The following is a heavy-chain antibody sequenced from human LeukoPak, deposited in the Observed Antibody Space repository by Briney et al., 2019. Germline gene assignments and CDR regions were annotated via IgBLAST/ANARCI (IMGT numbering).Heavy chain of an antibody. D-gene: IGHD3-10*01. Sequence: SSETLSLTCTVSGGSISSYYWNWIRQPPGKGLEWIAYIYYSGNTNYNPSLKSRVTISVDTSKNQFSLKLSSVTAADTAVYYCARDTGSGSYYSGYFDYWGQGTLVTVSS. CDR1: GGSISSYY. J-gene: IGHJ4*02. V-gene: IGHV4-59*01. CDR2: IYYSGNT. CDR3: ARDTGSGSYYSGYFDY.